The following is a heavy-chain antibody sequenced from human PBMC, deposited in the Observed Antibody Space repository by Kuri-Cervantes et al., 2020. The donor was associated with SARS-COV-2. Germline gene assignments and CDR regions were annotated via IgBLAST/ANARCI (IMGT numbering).Heavy chain of an antibody. V-gene: IGHV3-7*01. CDR3: ARTTYGSGSYWDDAFDI. CDR1: GFTFSSCW. D-gene: IGHD3-10*01. J-gene: IGHJ3*02. CDR2: IKQDGSEK. Sequence: LSLTCAASGFTFSSCWMSWVRQAPGKGLEWVANIKQDGSEKYYVDSVKGRFTISRDNAKNSLYLQMNSLRAEDTAVYYCARTTYGSGSYWDDAFDIWGQGTMVTVSS.